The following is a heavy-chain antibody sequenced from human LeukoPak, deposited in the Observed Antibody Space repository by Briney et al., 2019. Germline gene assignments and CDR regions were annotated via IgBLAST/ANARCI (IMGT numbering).Heavy chain of an antibody. CDR1: GFTFSSYA. J-gene: IGHJ5*02. V-gene: IGHV3-30-3*01. D-gene: IGHD3-22*01. CDR2: ISYDGSNK. Sequence: GGSLRLSCAASGFTFSSYAMHWVRQAPGKGLEWVAVISYDGSNKYYADSVKGRFTISRDNSKNTLYLQMNSLRAEDTAVYYCAREVTMIVVVIPGWFDPWGQGTLVTVSP. CDR3: AREVTMIVVVIPGWFDP.